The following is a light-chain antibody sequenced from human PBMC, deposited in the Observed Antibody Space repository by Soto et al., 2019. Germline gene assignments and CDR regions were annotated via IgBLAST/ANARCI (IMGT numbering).Light chain of an antibody. CDR1: QSISSY. CDR2: DAS. V-gene: IGKV1-5*01. Sequence: IQMTQSPSTLSASIGDTVTITCRASQSISSYVNWYQQKPGKAPKLLIYDASNLESGVPSRCSGSGAGTEFTLTISSLQPDDVATYYCQQYNSYPITFGQGTRLEIK. CDR3: QQYNSYPIT. J-gene: IGKJ5*01.